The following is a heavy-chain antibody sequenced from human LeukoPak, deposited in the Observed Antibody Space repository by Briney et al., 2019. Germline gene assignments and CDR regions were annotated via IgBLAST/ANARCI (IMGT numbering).Heavy chain of an antibody. CDR1: GGSFSSYY. J-gene: IGHJ4*02. Sequence: SETLSLTCAVYGGSFSSYYWGWIRQPPGKGLEWIGSTFYSGNTYDNPSLKSRVTISVDTSKNQFSLKLNSVTAADTAVYYCARHRSKWLQSSFDYWGQGTLVTVSS. CDR2: TFYSGNT. V-gene: IGHV4-39*01. D-gene: IGHD5-24*01. CDR3: ARHRSKWLQSSFDY.